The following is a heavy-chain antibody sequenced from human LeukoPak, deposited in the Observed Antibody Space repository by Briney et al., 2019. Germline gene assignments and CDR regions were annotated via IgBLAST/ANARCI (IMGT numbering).Heavy chain of an antibody. J-gene: IGHJ4*02. CDR1: GFTFSSYA. V-gene: IGHV3-23*01. CDR3: AKVAGYSSSHFDY. Sequence: PGGSLRLSCAASGFTFSSYAMSWVRQAPGEGLEWVSAISGSGGSTYYADFVKGRFTISRDNSKNTLYLQMNSLRAEDTAVYYCAKVAGYSSSHFDYWGQGTLVTVSS. CDR2: ISGSGGST. D-gene: IGHD6-13*01.